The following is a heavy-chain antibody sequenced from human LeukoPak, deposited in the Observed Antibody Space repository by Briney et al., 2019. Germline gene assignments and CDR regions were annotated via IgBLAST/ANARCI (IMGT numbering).Heavy chain of an antibody. CDR3: ARGITGYSSSWYRGYYYMDV. V-gene: IGHV4-59*12. CDR1: GVSISSYY. CDR2: IYHSGST. J-gene: IGHJ6*03. D-gene: IGHD6-13*01. Sequence: SETLSLTCTVSGVSISSYYWSWIRQPPGKGLEWIGHIYHSGSTYYNPSLKSRVTISVDRSKNQFSLKLSSVTAADTAVYYCARGITGYSSSWYRGYYYMDVWGKGTTVTVSS.